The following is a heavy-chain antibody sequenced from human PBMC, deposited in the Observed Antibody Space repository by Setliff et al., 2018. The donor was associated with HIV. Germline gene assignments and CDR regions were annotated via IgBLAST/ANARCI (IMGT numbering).Heavy chain of an antibody. CDR1: VFTFSSYD. V-gene: IGHV3-13*01. J-gene: IGHJ3*02. CDR3: ARARDSSGYYPGAFDI. Sequence: LRLSCAASVFTFSSYDMHWVRQATGKGLEWVSAIGTAGDTYYPGSVKGRFTISRENAKNSLYLQMNSLRAGDTAVYYCARARDSSGYYPGAFDIWGQGTMVTVSS. CDR2: IGTAGDT. D-gene: IGHD3-22*01.